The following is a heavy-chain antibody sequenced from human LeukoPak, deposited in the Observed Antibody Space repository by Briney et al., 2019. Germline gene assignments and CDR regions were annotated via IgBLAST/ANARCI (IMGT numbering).Heavy chain of an antibody. J-gene: IGHJ2*01. CDR1: GYTFTRYY. V-gene: IGHV1-46*01. Sequence: ASVKISCKASGYTFTRYYMHWVRQAPGQGLEWMGIISPSGANTAYAQKFQGRVTMTSDTSTSTVNMELSSLRSEDTAVYYCARNGGGGSYPSTEGGRGTLVIVSS. CDR2: ISPSGANT. D-gene: IGHD1-26*01. CDR3: ARNGGGGSYPSTE.